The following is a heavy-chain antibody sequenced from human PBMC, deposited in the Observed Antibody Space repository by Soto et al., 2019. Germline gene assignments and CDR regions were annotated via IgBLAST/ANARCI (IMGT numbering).Heavy chain of an antibody. Sequence: EVQLLESGGGLVQPGGSLRLSCVASGFTLSTYAMSWVRQAPREGLEWVSVVSGSGGTTYYADSVKGRFTISRDNSKNTLYLQMNSLRAEDSATYYCARYCSPTSCTIRYGMDVWGQGTTVTVSS. D-gene: IGHD2-2*01. CDR3: ARYCSPTSCTIRYGMDV. CDR2: VSGSGGTT. CDR1: GFTLSTYA. J-gene: IGHJ6*02. V-gene: IGHV3-23*01.